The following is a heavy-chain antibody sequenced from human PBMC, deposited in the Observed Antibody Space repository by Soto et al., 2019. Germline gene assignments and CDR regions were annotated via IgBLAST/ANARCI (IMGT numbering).Heavy chain of an antibody. J-gene: IGHJ4*02. CDR1: GYSFVSYW. CDR3: SRTDGYEMEY. CDR2: IYPGDSDT. D-gene: IGHD5-12*01. V-gene: IGHV5-51*01. Sequence: GSSLKISCQGSGYSFVSYWIACVRQMPGKGLEWMGSIYPGDSDTAYSPSFQGQVTMSVEKSITTVYLQWSSMKASDTPMYYGSRTDGYEMEYWGQGTLVTVSS.